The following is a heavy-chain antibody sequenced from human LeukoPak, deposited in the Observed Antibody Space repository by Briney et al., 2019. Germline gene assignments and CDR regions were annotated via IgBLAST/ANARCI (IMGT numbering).Heavy chain of an antibody. Sequence: SETLSLTCSVSGGFISSYYWNRIRQPPGKGLEWIGYIYYSGSTNYNPSLKSRVTISVDTSKNQFSLNLSSVTAADTAVYFCARGVYYGSGTYYFDFWGQGTLVTVSS. J-gene: IGHJ4*02. CDR2: IYYSGST. V-gene: IGHV4-59*01. CDR3: ARGVYYGSGTYYFDF. D-gene: IGHD3-10*01. CDR1: GGFISSYY.